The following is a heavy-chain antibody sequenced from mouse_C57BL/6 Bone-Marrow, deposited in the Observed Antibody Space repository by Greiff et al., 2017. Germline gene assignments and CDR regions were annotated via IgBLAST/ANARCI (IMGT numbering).Heavy chain of an antibody. J-gene: IGHJ1*03. CDR1: GYTFTSYD. V-gene: IGHV1-85*01. D-gene: IGHD1-1*01. Sequence: VNVVESGPELVKPGASVKLSCKASGYTFTSYDINWVKQRPGQGLEWIGWIYPRDGSTKYNEKFKGKATLTVDTSSSTAYMELHSLTSEDSAVYFCARGYYYGSSYDWYFDVWGTGTTVTVSS. CDR2: IYPRDGST. CDR3: ARGYYYGSSYDWYFDV.